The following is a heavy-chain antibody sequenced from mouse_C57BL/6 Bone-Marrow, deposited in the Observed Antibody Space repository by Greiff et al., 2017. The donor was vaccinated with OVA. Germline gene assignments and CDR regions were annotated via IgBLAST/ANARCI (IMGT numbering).Heavy chain of an antibody. CDR2: INPNNGGT. J-gene: IGHJ4*01. Sequence: EVQLQESGPELVKPGASVKMSCKASGYTFTDYNMHWVKQSHGKSLEWIGYINPNNGGTSYNQKFKGKATLTVNKSSSTAYMELRSLTSEDSAVYYCARRRDYYGSSYWAMDYWGQGTSVTVSS. D-gene: IGHD1-1*01. CDR1: GYTFTDYN. V-gene: IGHV1-22*01. CDR3: ARRRDYYGSSYWAMDY.